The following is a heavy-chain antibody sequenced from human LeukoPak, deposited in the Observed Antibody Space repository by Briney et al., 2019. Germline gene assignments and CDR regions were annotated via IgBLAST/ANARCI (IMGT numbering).Heavy chain of an antibody. Sequence: PGGSLRLSCAASGFTVHSNYMSWVRQAPGKGLEWVSVIDRSGVTHYADSVKGRFTISRDNSNNTLFLHLNSLRGEDTAVYYCTRNSGWYGLSWGQGTLVTVSS. CDR1: GFTVHSNY. V-gene: IGHV3-53*01. J-gene: IGHJ1*01. CDR3: TRNSGWYGLS. CDR2: IDRSGVT. D-gene: IGHD6-19*01.